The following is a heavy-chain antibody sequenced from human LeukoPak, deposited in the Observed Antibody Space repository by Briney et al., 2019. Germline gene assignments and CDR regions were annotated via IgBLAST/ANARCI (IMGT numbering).Heavy chain of an antibody. J-gene: IGHJ6*02. Sequence: ASVKVSCKVSGYTLTELSMHWVRQAPGKGLEWMGGFDPEDGETIYAQKFQGRVTMTEDTSTDTAYMELSSLRSEDTAVYYCATMGLRYGGYYYSMDVWGQGTTVTVSS. CDR1: GYTLTELS. D-gene: IGHD4-17*01. V-gene: IGHV1-24*01. CDR2: FDPEDGET. CDR3: ATMGLRYGGYYYSMDV.